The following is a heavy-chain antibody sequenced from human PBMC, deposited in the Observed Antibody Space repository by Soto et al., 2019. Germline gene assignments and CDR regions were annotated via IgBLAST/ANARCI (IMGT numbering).Heavy chain of an antibody. J-gene: IGHJ6*02. V-gene: IGHV1-46*04. CDR3: ASEYSSSSRYGMDV. CDR2: INPSGGST. CDR1: GYSLTSYY. D-gene: IGHD6-6*01. Sequence: QVQLVQSGAEVKKPGASVKVSCKASGYSLTSYYMHWVRQAPGQGLEWMGIINPSGGSTSYAQKLQGRVTTTRDTSTSTAYMELSSLRPEDTAVYYCASEYSSSSRYGMDVWGQGTTVTVSS.